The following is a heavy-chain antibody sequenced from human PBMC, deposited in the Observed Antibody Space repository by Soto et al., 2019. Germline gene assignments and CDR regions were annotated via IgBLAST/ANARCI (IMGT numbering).Heavy chain of an antibody. D-gene: IGHD3-3*01. J-gene: IGHJ6*02. CDR2: ISGSGGST. CDR1: GFTFSSYA. Sequence: VGSLRLSCAASGFTFSSYAVSWVRQAPGKGLKWVSAISGSGGSTYYADSVKGRFTISRDNSKNTLYLQMNSLRAEDTAVYYCAKDRAYDFWSGYLYYYYGMDVWGQGTTVTVSS. CDR3: AKDRAYDFWSGYLYYYYGMDV. V-gene: IGHV3-23*01.